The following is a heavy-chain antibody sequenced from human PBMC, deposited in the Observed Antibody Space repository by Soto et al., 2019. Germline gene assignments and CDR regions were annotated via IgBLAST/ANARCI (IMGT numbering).Heavy chain of an antibody. V-gene: IGHV4-34*01. Sequence: PSETLSLTCAAHNGSFTDYFWTWIRQSPWRWLEWIGEINHRGGATYNPSLRSRVTISIDTSKNHFSLSLRSLTAADTAVYYCVARGMTYDFLSGPHPFDPWGHGTLLTVSS. CDR2: INHRGGA. CDR3: VARGMTYDFLSGPHPFDP. CDR1: NGSFTDYF. D-gene: IGHD3-3*01. J-gene: IGHJ5*02.